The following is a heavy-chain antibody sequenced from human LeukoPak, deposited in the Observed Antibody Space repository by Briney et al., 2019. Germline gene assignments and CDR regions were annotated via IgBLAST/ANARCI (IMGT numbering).Heavy chain of an antibody. Sequence: SETLFLTCTVSGGSISSSSYYWGWIRQSPGKGLEWIGSIYYSGSTYYNPSLKSRVTISVDTSKNQFSLKLSSVTAADTAVYYCARTPRGYSYGHFDYWGQGTLVTVSS. J-gene: IGHJ4*02. CDR3: ARTPRGYSYGHFDY. V-gene: IGHV4-39*01. CDR1: GGSISSSSYY. D-gene: IGHD5-18*01. CDR2: IYYSGST.